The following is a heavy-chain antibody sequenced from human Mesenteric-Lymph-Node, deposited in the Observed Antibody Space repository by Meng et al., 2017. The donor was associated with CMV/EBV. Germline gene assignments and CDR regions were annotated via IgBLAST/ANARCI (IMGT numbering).Heavy chain of an antibody. J-gene: IGHJ4*02. Sequence: GGSLRLSCAASGFTFSSYAMSWVRQVPGKGLEWVSSISASAGIKYRRDSVKGRFTISRDNAKNSLYLQMNSLRAEDTAVYYCARAPGIAAAGTYFDYWGQGTLVTVSS. CDR2: ISASAGIK. D-gene: IGHD6-13*01. V-gene: IGHV3-23*01. CDR3: ARAPGIAAAGTYFDY. CDR1: GFTFSSYA.